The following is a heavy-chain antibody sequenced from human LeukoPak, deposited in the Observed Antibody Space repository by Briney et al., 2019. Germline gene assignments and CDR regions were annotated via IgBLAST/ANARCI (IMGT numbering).Heavy chain of an antibody. J-gene: IGHJ4*02. V-gene: IGHV3-33*06. D-gene: IGHD6-13*01. CDR2: IWYDGSNK. CDR1: GFTFSSCG. Sequence: PGGSLRLSCAASGFTFSSCGMHWVRQAPGKGLEWVAVIWYDGSNKYYADSVKGRFTISRDNSKNTLYLQMNSLRAEDTAVYYCAKPRYSSSWGPFDYWGQGTLVTVSS. CDR3: AKPRYSSSWGPFDY.